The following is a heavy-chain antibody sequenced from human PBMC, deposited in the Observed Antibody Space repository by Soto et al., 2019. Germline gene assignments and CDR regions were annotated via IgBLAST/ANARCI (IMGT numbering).Heavy chain of an antibody. V-gene: IGHV1-3*01. J-gene: IGHJ4*02. Sequence: ASVKVSCKASGYTFTSYAMHWVRQAPGQRLEWMGWINAGNGNTKYSQKFQGRVTVTRDTSASTAYMELSSLRSEDTAVYYCARDYGDPVWLYFDYWGQGTLVTVSS. CDR1: GYTFTSYA. CDR2: INAGNGNT. D-gene: IGHD4-17*01. CDR3: ARDYGDPVWLYFDY.